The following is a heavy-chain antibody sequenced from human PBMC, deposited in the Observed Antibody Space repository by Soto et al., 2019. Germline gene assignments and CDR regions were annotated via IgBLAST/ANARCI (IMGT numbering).Heavy chain of an antibody. J-gene: IGHJ5*02. CDR2: ISGSGGST. V-gene: IGHV3-23*01. CDR1: GFTFSSYA. D-gene: IGHD4-17*01. Sequence: GGSLRLSCAASGFTFSSYAMSWVRQAPGKGLYWVSAISGSGGSTYYADSVKGRFTISRDNSKNTLYLQMNSLRAEDTAVYYCAKDMGGDYVGWFGLWGQGTLVTVSS. CDR3: AKDMGGDYVGWFGL.